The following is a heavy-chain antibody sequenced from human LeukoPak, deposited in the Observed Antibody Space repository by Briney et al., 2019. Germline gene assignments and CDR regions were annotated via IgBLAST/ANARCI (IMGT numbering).Heavy chain of an antibody. V-gene: IGHV3-53*01. J-gene: IGHJ4*02. D-gene: IGHD3-10*01. Sequence: GGSLRLSCAASRISVSNNYMSWVRQAPGKGLEFVSVIYAGGDTFYADSVKGRFTISRDNSRNTLYLQMSSLRAEDTAVYYCARALFGRGFLFDYWGQGTLVTVSS. CDR3: ARALFGRGFLFDY. CDR2: IYAGGDT. CDR1: RISVSNNY.